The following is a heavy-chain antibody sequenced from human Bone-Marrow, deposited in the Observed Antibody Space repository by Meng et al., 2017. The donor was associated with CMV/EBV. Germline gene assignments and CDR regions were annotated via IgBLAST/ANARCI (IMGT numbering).Heavy chain of an antibody. CDR1: GYTFTGYY. D-gene: IGHD2-2*01. Sequence: ASVKVSCKASGYTFTGYYMHWVRQAPGQGLEWMGWINPNSGGTNYAQKFQGRVTMTRDTSISTAYMELSRLRSDDTAVYYCAREIVVPAAQSGALDYWGQGTTVTSP. CDR2: INPNSGGT. CDR3: AREIVVPAAQSGALDY. V-gene: IGHV1-2*02. J-gene: IGHJ6*02.